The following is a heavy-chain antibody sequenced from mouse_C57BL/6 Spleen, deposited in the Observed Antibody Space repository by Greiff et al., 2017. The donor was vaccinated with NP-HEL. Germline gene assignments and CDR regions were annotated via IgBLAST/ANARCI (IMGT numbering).Heavy chain of an antibody. V-gene: IGHV5-9-1*02. CDR1: GFTFSSYA. J-gene: IGHJ4*01. CDR2: ISSGGDYI. Sequence: EVQRVESGEGLVKPGGSLKLSCAASGFTFSSYAMSWVRQTPEKRLEWVAYISSGGDYIYYADTLKGRFPISRDNARNTLYLQMSRLKSEDTAMYYCTRVSIYYYGSSYNYAMDYWGQGTSVTVSS. CDR3: TRVSIYYYGSSYNYAMDY. D-gene: IGHD1-1*01.